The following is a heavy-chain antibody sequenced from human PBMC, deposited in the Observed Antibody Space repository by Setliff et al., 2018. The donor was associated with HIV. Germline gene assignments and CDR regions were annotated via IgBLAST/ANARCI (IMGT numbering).Heavy chain of an antibody. CDR2: ITYDGSNK. J-gene: IGHJ5*02. CDR3: ARDQTMPIVGAIRS. V-gene: IGHV3-30*04. CDR1: GFTFSSHA. Sequence: PGGSLRLSCAGSGFTFSSHAMHWVRQAPGKGLEWVAVITYDGSNKYYADSVNGRFTISRDNSKKSLYLQMNSLRAEDTAVYYCARDQTMPIVGAIRSWGQGTLVTVSS. D-gene: IGHD1-26*01.